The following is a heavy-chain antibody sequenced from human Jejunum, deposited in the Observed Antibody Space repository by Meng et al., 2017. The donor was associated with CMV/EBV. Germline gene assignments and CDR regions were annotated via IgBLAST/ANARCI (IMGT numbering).Heavy chain of an antibody. CDR1: GFTFSSSW. V-gene: IGHV3-74*01. J-gene: IGHJ5*02. D-gene: IGHD6-13*01. CDR2: INSDGTST. CDR3: VRVEEQLS. Sequence: EVQLVESGGGLVQPGGSLRLSCAASGFTFSSSWMHWVRQAPGKGLVWVSHINSDGTSTNYADSVKGRFTISRDNAKNTLYLQMSSLTADDTAVYYCVRVEEQLSWGQGSLVTVSS.